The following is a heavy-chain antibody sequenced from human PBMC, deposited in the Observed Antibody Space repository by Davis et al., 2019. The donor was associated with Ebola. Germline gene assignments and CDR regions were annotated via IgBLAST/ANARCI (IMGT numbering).Heavy chain of an antibody. CDR1: GGTFSSYA. CDR2: IIPIFGTA. D-gene: IGHD3-22*01. CDR3: ARVPMSYNWFDP. Sequence: AASVKVSCKASGGTFSSYAISWVRQAPGQGLEWMGGIIPIFGTANYAQKLQGRVTITADESTSTAYMELSSLRSEYTAVYYCARVPMSYNWFDPWGQGTLVTVSS. J-gene: IGHJ5*02. V-gene: IGHV1-69*13.